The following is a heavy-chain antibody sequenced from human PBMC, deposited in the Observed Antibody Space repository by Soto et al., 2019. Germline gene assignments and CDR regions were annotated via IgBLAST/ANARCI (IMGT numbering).Heavy chain of an antibody. D-gene: IGHD3-3*01. J-gene: IGHJ5*02. CDR3: TKGDSSGYFDPSTGYSTPDH. Sequence: EVQLFESGGGLVEPGESLRLSCAASGFIFKDFAMSWVRQAPGKGLEWVSTITTSDDIAYSADSVRGRFTISRDNSANTVFLQMSSLTGDDTATYYCTKGDSSGYFDPSTGYSTPDHWGQGTLVTVSS. CDR1: GFIFKDFA. CDR2: ITTSDDIA. V-gene: IGHV3-23*01.